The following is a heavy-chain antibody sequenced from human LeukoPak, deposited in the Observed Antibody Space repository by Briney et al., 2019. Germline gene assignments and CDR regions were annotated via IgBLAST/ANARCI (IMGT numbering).Heavy chain of an antibody. CDR1: GFTFSSYG. D-gene: IGHD6-19*01. J-gene: IGHJ4*02. CDR2: ISAGGGST. V-gene: IGHV3-23*01. Sequence: GGSLRLSCAASGFTFSSYGMTWVGQGPGKGLEGVSAISAGGGSTYYADSVKGRFTISRDTSKNTLYLQLNSLRAEDTAVYYCAKAGGWTNYFDYWGQGTLVTVSS. CDR3: AKAGGWTNYFDY.